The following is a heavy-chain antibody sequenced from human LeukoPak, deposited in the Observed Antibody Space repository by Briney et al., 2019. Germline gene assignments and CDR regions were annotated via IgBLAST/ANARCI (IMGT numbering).Heavy chain of an antibody. J-gene: IGHJ4*02. V-gene: IGHV1-46*03. CDR3: TRLYDSSAEPGLY. D-gene: IGHD3-22*01. Sequence: ASVKVSCKASGYTFTTYFMHWVRQAPGQGLEWMGRINPSGGATTYAQKFQGRVTMTRDTSTTTVYMELSSLRSEDTAVYYCTRLYDSSAEPGLYWGQGTLVIVSS. CDR1: GYTFTTYF. CDR2: INPSGGAT.